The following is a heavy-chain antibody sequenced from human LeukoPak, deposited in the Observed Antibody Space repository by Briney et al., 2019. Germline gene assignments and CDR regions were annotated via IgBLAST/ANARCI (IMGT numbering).Heavy chain of an antibody. V-gene: IGHV3-23*01. D-gene: IGHD5/OR15-5a*01. CDR3: AKDRVVSTNYFDY. Sequence: GGSLRPSCAASGFTFSSYAMSWVRQAPGKGLERVSAISGSGGSTYYADSVKGRFTISRDNSKNTLYLQMNSLRAEDTAVYYCAKDRVVSTNYFDYWGQGTLVTVSS. CDR1: GFTFSSYA. CDR2: ISGSGGST. J-gene: IGHJ4*02.